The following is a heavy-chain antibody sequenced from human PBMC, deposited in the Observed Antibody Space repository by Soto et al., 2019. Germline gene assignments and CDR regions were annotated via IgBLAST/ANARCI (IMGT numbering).Heavy chain of an antibody. CDR1: GGTFSSYA. J-gene: IGHJ3*02. Sequence: QVQLVQSGAEVKKPGSSVKVSCKASGGTFSSYAISWVRQAPGQGLEWMGGIIPIFGTANYAQKFQGRVTITADKSTSTAYMELSSLRSEDAAVYYCARDVAVAGTSAFDIWGQGTMVTVSS. CDR3: ARDVAVAGTSAFDI. D-gene: IGHD6-19*01. V-gene: IGHV1-69*06. CDR2: IIPIFGTA.